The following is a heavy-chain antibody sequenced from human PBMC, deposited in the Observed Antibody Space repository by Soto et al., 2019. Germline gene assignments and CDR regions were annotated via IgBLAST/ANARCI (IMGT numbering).Heavy chain of an antibody. Sequence: EVQLVESGGGLVQPGGSLRLSCAASGFTFSSYWMSWVRQAPGKGLEWVANIKQDGSEKYYVDSVKGRFTISRDNAKNALCRRMSGLGGGDTGVYYCARGHCDPWGQGGLVTVSS. CDR3: ARGHCDP. CDR1: GFTFSSYW. CDR2: IKQDGSEK. V-gene: IGHV3-7*04. J-gene: IGHJ5*02.